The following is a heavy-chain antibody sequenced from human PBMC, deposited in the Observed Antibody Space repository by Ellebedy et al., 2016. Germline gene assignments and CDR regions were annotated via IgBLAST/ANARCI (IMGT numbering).Heavy chain of an antibody. J-gene: IGHJ4*02. V-gene: IGHV3-49*03. CDR3: IADAGGRFSYASE. D-gene: IGHD5-18*01. Sequence: GESLKISCQGSGFIFADYGMTWIRQAPGKGLEWLGFISGRAYGGTSEYAASVRDRFTISRDDSKSIAYLQMSRLRTDDTAVYYCIADAGGRFSYASEWGQGTLVTVSS. CDR1: GFIFADYG. CDR2: ISGRAYGGTS.